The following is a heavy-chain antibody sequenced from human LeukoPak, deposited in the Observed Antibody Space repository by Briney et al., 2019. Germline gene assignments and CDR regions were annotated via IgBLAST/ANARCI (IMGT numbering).Heavy chain of an antibody. Sequence: GGSLRLSCAASGFTFSSYAMSWVRQAPGKGLEWVSAISGSGGSTYYADSVKGRFTISRDNSKNTLYLQMNSLRAEDTAVYYCAKDSGNYDSSFTGLDYWGQGTLVTVSS. V-gene: IGHV3-23*01. J-gene: IGHJ4*02. CDR2: ISGSGGST. CDR3: AKDSGNYDSSFTGLDY. CDR1: GFTFSSYA. D-gene: IGHD3-22*01.